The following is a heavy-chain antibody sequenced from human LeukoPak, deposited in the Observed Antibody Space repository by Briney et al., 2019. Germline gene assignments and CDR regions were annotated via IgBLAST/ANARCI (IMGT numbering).Heavy chain of an antibody. V-gene: IGHV3-11*01. CDR2: ISSSGSTI. CDR3: ARDWDCSSTSCLLGVDAFDI. J-gene: IGHJ3*02. CDR1: GFTFSDYY. Sequence: PVGSLRLSCAASGFTFSDYYMSWIRQAPGEGLEWVSYISSSGSTIYYADSVKGRFTISRDNAKNSLYLQMNSLRAEDTAVYYCARDWDCSSTSCLLGVDAFDIWGQGTMVTVSS. D-gene: IGHD2-2*01.